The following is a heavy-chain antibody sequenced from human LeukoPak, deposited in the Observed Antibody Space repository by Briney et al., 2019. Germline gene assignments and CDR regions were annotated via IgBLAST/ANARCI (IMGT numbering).Heavy chain of an antibody. CDR2: ISYDGSNK. D-gene: IGHD6-13*01. Sequence: GGSLRLSCAASGFTFSSYAMHWVRPAPGKGLEWVAVISYDGSNKYYADSVKGRFTISRDNSKNTLYLQMNSLRAEDTAVYYCAREGIPWDSSSWYDPWGQGTLVTVSS. CDR1: GFTFSSYA. V-gene: IGHV3-30*04. J-gene: IGHJ5*02. CDR3: AREGIPWDSSSWYDP.